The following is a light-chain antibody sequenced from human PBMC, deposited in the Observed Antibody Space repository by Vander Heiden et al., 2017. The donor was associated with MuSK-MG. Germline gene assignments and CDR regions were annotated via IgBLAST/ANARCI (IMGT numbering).Light chain of an antibody. V-gene: IGKV1-5*03. CDR1: QSSSSW. Sequence: DIQITQPPSTLSASVGDRVTITCRASQSSSSWLAWYQQKPGKAPKLLIYKASSLESGVPSRFSGSGSGTEFTLTISSLQPDDFATYYCHQYNSYRTFGQGTKVEIK. CDR2: KAS. CDR3: HQYNSYRT. J-gene: IGKJ1*01.